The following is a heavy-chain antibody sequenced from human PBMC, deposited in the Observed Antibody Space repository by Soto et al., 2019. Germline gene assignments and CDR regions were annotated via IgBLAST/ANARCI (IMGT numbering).Heavy chain of an antibody. J-gene: IGHJ6*02. CDR3: ASELERRYYYGMDV. CDR1: GFTFSSYS. D-gene: IGHD1-1*01. CDR2: ISSSSSYI. V-gene: IGHV3-21*01. Sequence: PVGSLRLACAASGFTFSSYSMNWVRQAPGKGLEWVSSISSSSSYIYYADSVKGRFTISRDNAKNSLYLQMNSLRAEDTAVYYCASELERRYYYGMDVWGQGTTVTVSS.